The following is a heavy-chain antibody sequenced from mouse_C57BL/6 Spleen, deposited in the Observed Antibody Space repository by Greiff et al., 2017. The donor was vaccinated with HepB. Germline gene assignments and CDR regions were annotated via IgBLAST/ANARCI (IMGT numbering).Heavy chain of an antibody. V-gene: IGHV10-1*01. CDR3: VRRGLTGPWFAY. D-gene: IGHD3-1*01. Sequence: EVQLVESGGGLVQPKGSLKLSCAASGFSFNTYAMNWVRQAPGKGLEWVARIRSKSNNYATYYADSVKDRFTISRDDSESMLYLQMNNLKTEDTAMYYCVRRGLTGPWFAYWGQGTLVTVSA. CDR2: IRSKSNNYAT. CDR1: GFSFNTYA. J-gene: IGHJ3*01.